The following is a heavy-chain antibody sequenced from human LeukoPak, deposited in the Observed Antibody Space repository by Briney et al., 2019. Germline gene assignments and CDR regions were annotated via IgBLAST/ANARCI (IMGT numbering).Heavy chain of an antibody. CDR1: GFAFSSFA. D-gene: IGHD3-10*01. V-gene: IGHV3-23*01. CDR3: AKDRLLWFGEPLFDY. Sequence: GGSLRLSCAASGFAFSSFAMSWVRQAPGKGLEWVSAISGSGGSTYYADSVKGRFTISRDNSKNTLYLQMNSLRAEDTAVYYCAKDRLLWFGEPLFDYWGQGTLVTISS. J-gene: IGHJ4*02. CDR2: ISGSGGST.